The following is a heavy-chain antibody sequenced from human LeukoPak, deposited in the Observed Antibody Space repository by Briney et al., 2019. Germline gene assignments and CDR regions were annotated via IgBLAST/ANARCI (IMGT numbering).Heavy chain of an antibody. D-gene: IGHD2-15*01. V-gene: IGHV3-7*01. CDR1: GFTFSSYW. J-gene: IGHJ5*02. CDR2: IKQDGSEK. Sequence: GGSLRLSCAASGFTFSSYWMSWVRQAPGKGLEWVANIKQDGSEKYYVDSVKGRFTISRDNAKNSLYLQMNSLRAEDTAVYYCARDPAIVVVVADVWFDPWGQGTLVTVSS. CDR3: ARDPAIVVVVADVWFDP.